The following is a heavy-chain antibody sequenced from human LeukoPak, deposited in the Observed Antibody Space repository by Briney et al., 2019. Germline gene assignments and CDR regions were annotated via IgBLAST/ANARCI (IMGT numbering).Heavy chain of an antibody. CDR2: IYSGGST. CDR3: ARSGIWAAQPFDY. Sequence: GGSLRLSCAASGFTVSSNYMSWVRQAPGKGLEWVSVIYSGGSTYYADSVKGRFTISRDNSKNTLYLQMNSLRAEDTAVYYCARSGIWAAQPFDYWGQGTLVTVSS. V-gene: IGHV3-53*01. J-gene: IGHJ4*02. CDR1: GFTVSSNY. D-gene: IGHD2-2*01.